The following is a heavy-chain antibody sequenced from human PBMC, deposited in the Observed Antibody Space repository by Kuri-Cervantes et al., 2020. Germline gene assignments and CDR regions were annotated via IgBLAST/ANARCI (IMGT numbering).Heavy chain of an antibody. CDR1: GFTFDDYA. V-gene: IGHV3-9*01. D-gene: IGHD6-19*01. Sequence: SLKISCAASGFTFDDYAMHWVRQAPGKGLEWVSGISWNSGSIGYADSVKGRFTISRDNAKNSLYLQMNSLRAEDTAVYYCARDSHYGWYGVDYWGQGTLVTVSS. J-gene: IGHJ4*02. CDR2: ISWNSGSI. CDR3: ARDSHYGWYGVDY.